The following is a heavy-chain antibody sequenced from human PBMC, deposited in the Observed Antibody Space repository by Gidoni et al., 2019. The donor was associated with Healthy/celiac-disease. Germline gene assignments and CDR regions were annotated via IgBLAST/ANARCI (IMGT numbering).Heavy chain of an antibody. CDR3: AKASGEMATILVDY. J-gene: IGHJ4*02. D-gene: IGHD2-8*02. V-gene: IGHV3-23*01. CDR1: GFPFRSYA. Sequence: EVQLLESGGGLVQPGGSLRLPCAASGFPFRSYAMSWVRQAPGKGLEWVSAISGSGGSTYYADSVKGRFTISRDNSKNTLYLQMNSLRAEDTAVYYCAKASGEMATILVDYWGQGTLVTVSS. CDR2: ISGSGGST.